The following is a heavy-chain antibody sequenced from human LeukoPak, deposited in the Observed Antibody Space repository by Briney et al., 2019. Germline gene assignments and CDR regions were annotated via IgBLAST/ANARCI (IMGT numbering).Heavy chain of an antibody. CDR1: GYTFTSYG. CDR3: ARDHKPSYYYGSGSYSSYYYYYYMDV. CDR2: ISAYNGNT. V-gene: IGHV1-18*01. D-gene: IGHD3-10*01. Sequence: ASVKVSCKASGYTFTSYGISWVRQAPGQGLEWMAWISAYNGNTNYAQKLQGRVTMTTDTSTSAAYMELRSLRSDDTAVYYCARDHKPSYYYGSGSYSSYYYYYYMDVWGKGTTVTVSS. J-gene: IGHJ6*03.